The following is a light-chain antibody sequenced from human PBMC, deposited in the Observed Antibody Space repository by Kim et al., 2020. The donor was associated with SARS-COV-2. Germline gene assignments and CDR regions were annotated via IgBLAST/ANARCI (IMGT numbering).Light chain of an antibody. CDR2: DVS. V-gene: IGLV2-14*03. CDR1: SSDVGGYKY. Sequence: GQSITISCTGTSSDVGGYKYVSWYQQHPGKAPKLMFYDVSNRPSGVSNRFSGSKSGNTASLTISGLQAEDEADYYCSSYTSSTTRVFGGGTQLTVL. J-gene: IGLJ3*02. CDR3: SSYTSSTTRV.